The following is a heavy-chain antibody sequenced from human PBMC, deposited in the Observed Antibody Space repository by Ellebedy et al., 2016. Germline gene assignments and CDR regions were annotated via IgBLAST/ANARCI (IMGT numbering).Heavy chain of an antibody. CDR1: GFSVTSND. CDR3: VTRHNAAYDL. J-gene: IGHJ3*01. Sequence: GGSLRLXXAVSGFSVTSNDMSWVRQAPGRGLELVSLIYGTGTSYYAESVKGRFTISRDNSKKTLYLQMSGLGAEDTAVYYCVTRHNAAYDLWGQGTTVTVSS. CDR2: IYGTGTS. V-gene: IGHV3-53*01. D-gene: IGHD1-14*01.